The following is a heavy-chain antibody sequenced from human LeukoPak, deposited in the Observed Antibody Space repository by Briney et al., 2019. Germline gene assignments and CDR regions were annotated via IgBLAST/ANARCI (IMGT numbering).Heavy chain of an antibody. J-gene: IGHJ4*02. D-gene: IGHD5-18*01. V-gene: IGHV1-69*06. CDR3: ATLTWIQLWLLDY. CDR1: GGTFSSYA. CDR2: IIPIFGTA. Sequence: GASVKVSCKASGGTFSSYAISWVRQAPGQGLEWMGGIIPIFGTANYAQKFQGRVTMTEDTSTDTAYMELSSLRSEDTAVYYCATLTWIQLWLLDYWGQGTLVTVSS.